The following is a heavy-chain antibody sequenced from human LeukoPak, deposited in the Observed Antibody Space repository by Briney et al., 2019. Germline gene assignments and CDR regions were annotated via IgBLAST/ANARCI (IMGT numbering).Heavy chain of an antibody. Sequence: GGSLRLSCAASGFTFSDSYMSWVRQAPGKGLEWVSYISKSSIYTNYADSVEGRFTISRDNAKNSLFLQMNSLRAEDTAVYYWARRRDGYSPIDYWGQGTLVTVSS. D-gene: IGHD5-24*01. J-gene: IGHJ4*02. CDR1: GFTFSDSY. CDR2: ISKSSIYT. V-gene: IGHV3-11*03. CDR3: ARRRDGYSPIDY.